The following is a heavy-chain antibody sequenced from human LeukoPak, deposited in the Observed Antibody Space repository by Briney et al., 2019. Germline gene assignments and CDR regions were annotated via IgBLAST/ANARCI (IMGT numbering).Heavy chain of an antibody. CDR2: INPNGGDT. Sequence: ASVKVSCKASGYTFAAYFIHWVRQAPGQGLEWKGRINPNGGDTNYAQKFQGRVTMTGDTSISTAYMELSSLRSDDTAVYYCARDSGSYYFDYWGQGTLVTVSS. V-gene: IGHV1-2*06. CDR3: ARDSGSYYFDY. CDR1: GYTFAAYF. J-gene: IGHJ4*02. D-gene: IGHD1-26*01.